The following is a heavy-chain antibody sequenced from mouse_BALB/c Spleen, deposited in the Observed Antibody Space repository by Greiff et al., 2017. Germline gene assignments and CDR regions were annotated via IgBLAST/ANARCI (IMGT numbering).Heavy chain of an antibody. CDR1: GYTFTSYT. CDR3: ARLTSFAY. V-gene: IGHV1-4*01. CDR2: INPSSGYT. J-gene: IGHJ3*01. Sequence: LVESGAELARPGASVKMSCKASGYTFTSYTMHWVKQRPGQGLEWIGYINPSSGYTNYNQKFKDKATLTADKSSSTAYMQLSSLTSEDSAVYYCARLTSFAYWGQGTLVTVSA. D-gene: IGHD4-1*01.